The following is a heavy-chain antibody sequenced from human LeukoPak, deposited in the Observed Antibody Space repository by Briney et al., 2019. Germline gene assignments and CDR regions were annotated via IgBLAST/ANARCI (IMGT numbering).Heavy chain of an antibody. Sequence: ASVNVSCKASGYTFTTYTMHWVRQAPGQRLEWMGRINTGNGNTKYSQKFQGRVTITRDTSASTAYMELSSLRSEDTAVYYCARDYYENIAHSHMLPFWGQGTLVTVSS. CDR1: GYTFTTYT. D-gene: IGHD1-26*01. J-gene: IGHJ4*02. CDR3: ARDYYENIAHSHMLPF. CDR2: INTGNGNT. V-gene: IGHV1-3*04.